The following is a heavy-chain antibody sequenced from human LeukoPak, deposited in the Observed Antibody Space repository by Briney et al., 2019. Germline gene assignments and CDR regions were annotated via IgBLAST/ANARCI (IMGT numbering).Heavy chain of an antibody. D-gene: IGHD1-26*01. CDR3: TRDPPTRY. V-gene: IGHV3-49*03. J-gene: IGHJ4*02. Sequence: GGSLRLSCTASGFTFGDYTITWIRQAPGKGLEWVGFIRKKADGGTPEYAASVKGRLIISRGDSKSIAYLRMNSLKTDDTAVYYCTRDPPTRYWGQGTLVSVSS. CDR2: IRKKADGGTP. CDR1: GFTFGDYT.